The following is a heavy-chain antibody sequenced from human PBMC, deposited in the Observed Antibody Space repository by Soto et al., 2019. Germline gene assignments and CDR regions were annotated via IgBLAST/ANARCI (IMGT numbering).Heavy chain of an antibody. J-gene: IGHJ4*02. CDR1: GFTFSSYA. V-gene: IGHV3-30-3*01. Sequence: QVQLVESGGGVVQPGRSLRLSCAASGFTFSSYAMHWVRQAPGKGLEWVAVISYDGSNKYYADSVKGRFTISRDNSKNTLYLQMNSLRAEDTAVYYFARGSPAAGTMGDYWGQGTLVTVSS. CDR2: ISYDGSNK. CDR3: ARGSPAAGTMGDY. D-gene: IGHD6-13*01.